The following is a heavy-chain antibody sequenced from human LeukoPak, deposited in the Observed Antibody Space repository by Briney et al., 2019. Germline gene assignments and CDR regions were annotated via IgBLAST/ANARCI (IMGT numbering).Heavy chain of an antibody. CDR3: ARRRSGYCSSTSCRNWFDP. CDR2: ISSSSSYI. D-gene: IGHD2-2*01. J-gene: IGHJ5*02. V-gene: IGHV3-21*01. CDR1: GFTFSSYS. Sequence: TGGSLRLSCAASGFTFSSYSMNWVRQAPGKGLEWVSSISSSSSYIYYADSVKGRFTISRDNAKNSLYLQMNSLRAEDTAVYYCARRRSGYCSSTSCRNWFDPWGQGTLVTVSS.